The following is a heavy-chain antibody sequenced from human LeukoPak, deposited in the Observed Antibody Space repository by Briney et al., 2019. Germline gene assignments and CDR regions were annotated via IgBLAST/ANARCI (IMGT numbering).Heavy chain of an antibody. CDR2: INPNSGGT. Sequence: GASVKVSCKASGYTFTGYYMHWVRQAPGQGLEWMGWINPNSGGTNYAQKFQGRVTMTRDTSISTAYMELSRLRSDDTAVYYCARAGIVDLCSSTSCYMIDWGQGTLVTVSS. CDR3: ARAGIVDLCSSTSCYMID. V-gene: IGHV1-2*02. CDR1: GYTFTGYY. J-gene: IGHJ4*02. D-gene: IGHD2-2*02.